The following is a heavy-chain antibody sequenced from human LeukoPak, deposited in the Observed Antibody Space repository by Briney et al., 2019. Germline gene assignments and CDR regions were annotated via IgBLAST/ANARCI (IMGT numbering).Heavy chain of an antibody. J-gene: IGHJ4*02. CDR1: GGSFSGHY. Sequence: SETLSLTCAVYGGSFSGHYWSWIRQPPGKGLEWIGEINHSGSTNYNPSLKSRVTISVDTSKNQFSLKLSSLTAADTAVYYCARGRGLGYGRLVTAMYYWGQGTLVTVSS. V-gene: IGHV4-34*01. D-gene: IGHD2-21*02. CDR3: ARGRGLGYGRLVTAMYY. CDR2: INHSGST.